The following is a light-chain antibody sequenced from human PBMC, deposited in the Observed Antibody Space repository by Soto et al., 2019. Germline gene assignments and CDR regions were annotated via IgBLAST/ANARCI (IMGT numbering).Light chain of an antibody. CDR1: QTLGRSW. V-gene: IGKV3-20*01. Sequence: EVVLTQSPGTLSLSPGERATLSCRATQTLGRSWLAWYQHKPGQAPRLLVSGASRRATGIPDRFSGGGAGTDFTLTISRLEPEDSALYYCQQYDRPPITFGQGTRLEIK. CDR2: GAS. J-gene: IGKJ5*01. CDR3: QQYDRPPIT.